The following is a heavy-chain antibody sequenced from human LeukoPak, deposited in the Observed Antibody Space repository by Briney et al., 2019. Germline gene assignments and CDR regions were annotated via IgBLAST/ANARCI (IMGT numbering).Heavy chain of an antibody. CDR1: GFMFTHHG. J-gene: IGHJ5*01. Sequence: GGSLRLSCAASGFMFTHHGMHWVRQAPGKGLEWVAVTWSDGTNRFYSDSVKGRFAISRDDSNDMVYLQMNGLRADDTAVYYCAKDIQRGFDHTNSLDSWGQGTLVIVSS. CDR2: TWSDGTNR. V-gene: IGHV3-33*06. CDR3: AKDIQRGFDHTNSLDS. D-gene: IGHD4-11*01.